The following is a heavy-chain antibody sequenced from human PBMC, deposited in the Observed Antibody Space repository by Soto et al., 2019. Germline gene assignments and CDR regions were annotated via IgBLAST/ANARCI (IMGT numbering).Heavy chain of an antibody. CDR1: GFTFSSYA. Sequence: EVQLLESGGGLVQPGGSLRLSCAASGFTFSSYAMSWVRQAPGKGLEWVSAISGSGGSTYYADSEKGRFTISRDNAKSSLYLQLNSLRDDDTAVYYCPRGGAGHPDYWGQGTLVIVSS. D-gene: IGHD6-13*01. J-gene: IGHJ4*02. CDR3: PRGGAGHPDY. V-gene: IGHV3-23*01. CDR2: ISGSGGST.